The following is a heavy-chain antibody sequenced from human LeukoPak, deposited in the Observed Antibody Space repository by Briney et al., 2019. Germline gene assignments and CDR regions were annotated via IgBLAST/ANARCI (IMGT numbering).Heavy chain of an antibody. Sequence: GGSLRLSCAASGFTFSSYGMHWVRQAPGKGLEWVAFIRYDGSNKYYADSVKGRFTISRDNSKNTLYLQMNSLRAEDTAVYYCATFWSGYPYYFDYWGQGTLVTVSS. CDR1: GFTFSSYG. J-gene: IGHJ4*02. CDR2: IRYDGSNK. CDR3: ATFWSGYPYYFDY. D-gene: IGHD3-3*01. V-gene: IGHV3-30*02.